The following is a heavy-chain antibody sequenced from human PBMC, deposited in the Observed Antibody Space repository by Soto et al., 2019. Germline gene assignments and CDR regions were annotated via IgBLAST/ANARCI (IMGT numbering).Heavy chain of an antibody. J-gene: IGHJ6*03. CDR2: IYLNETT. Sequence: GGSLRLSCAASGFIVSKNYMTWVRQAPGKGLEWVSVIYLNETTYYADSVKGRFAISRDNSKNTLLLQMNSLRVEDTAIYFCARGLSRRYMDVWGKGTTVTVSS. CDR3: ARGLSRRYMDV. V-gene: IGHV3-66*01. CDR1: GFIVSKNY.